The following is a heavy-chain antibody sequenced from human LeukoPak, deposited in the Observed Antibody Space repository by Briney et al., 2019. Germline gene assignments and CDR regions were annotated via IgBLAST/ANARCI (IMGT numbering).Heavy chain of an antibody. CDR1: GLTVSNAW. V-gene: IGHV3-21*01. CDR3: ARDYYGDYYFDY. CDR2: ISSTGSYI. Sequence: GGSLRLSCAASGLTVSNAWMSWVRQAPGKGLEWVSSISSTGSYIYYADSVKGRFTISRDNAKNSLYLQMNSLRAEDTAVYYCARDYYGDYYFDYWGQGTLVQVSS. J-gene: IGHJ4*02. D-gene: IGHD4-17*01.